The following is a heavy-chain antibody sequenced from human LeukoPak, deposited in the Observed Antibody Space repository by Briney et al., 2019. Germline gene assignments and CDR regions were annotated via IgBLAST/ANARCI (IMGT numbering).Heavy chain of an antibody. CDR2: ISYDGSNE. CDR1: GFTFSGYA. D-gene: IGHD2-15*01. J-gene: IGHJ4*02. Sequence: PGRSLRLSCAASGFTFSGYAMHWVRQAPGKGLEWVAVISYDGSNEYYPDSVKGRFIISRDDSRTTLYLQMDSLRGEDTAVYYCARDDGLGYCSGGTCQGGFDYWGQGTLVTVSS. CDR3: ARDDGLGYCSGGTCQGGFDY. V-gene: IGHV3-30*04.